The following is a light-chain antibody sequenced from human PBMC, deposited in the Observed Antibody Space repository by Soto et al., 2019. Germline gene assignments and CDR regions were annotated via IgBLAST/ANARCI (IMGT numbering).Light chain of an antibody. CDR2: EVS. V-gene: IGLV2-14*01. CDR3: GSYTLSSTLV. Sequence: QSALTQPASVSGSPGQSITISCTGTSSDVGGYKYVSWYQQHPGKAPKLMIFEVSHRPSGVSNRFSGSKSGNTASLTISGLQAEDEADYYCGSYTLSSTLVFGTGTKLAVL. CDR1: SSDVGGYKY. J-gene: IGLJ1*01.